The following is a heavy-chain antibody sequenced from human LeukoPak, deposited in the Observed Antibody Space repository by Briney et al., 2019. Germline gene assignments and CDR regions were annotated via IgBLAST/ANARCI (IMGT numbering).Heavy chain of an antibody. J-gene: IGHJ3*02. Sequence: GGSLRLSCAASGFTLSAYWMHWVRQAPGKGLVWVSRVDGAGYNTNYADSVRGRFTISRDNTKNTLLLQMNSLRADDTAVYFCARAQGLRDDAFDIWGQGTMVTVSS. V-gene: IGHV3-74*01. CDR1: GFTLSAYW. CDR2: VDGAGYNT. D-gene: IGHD6-19*01. CDR3: ARAQGLRDDAFDI.